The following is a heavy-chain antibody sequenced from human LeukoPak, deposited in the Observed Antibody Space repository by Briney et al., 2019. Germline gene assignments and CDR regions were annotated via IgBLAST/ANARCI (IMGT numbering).Heavy chain of an antibody. CDR3: AREGNYYDMDV. CDR2: IFSGGTT. V-gene: IGHV3-53*01. CDR1: GFIFSTCA. J-gene: IGHJ6*02. Sequence: GGSLRLSCAASGFIFSTCAMSWVRQAPGKGLEWVSVIFSGGTTYYADSVKGRFTISRDNSKNTLYLQMNSLRAEDTAVYYCAREGNYYDMDVWGQGTTVTVSS.